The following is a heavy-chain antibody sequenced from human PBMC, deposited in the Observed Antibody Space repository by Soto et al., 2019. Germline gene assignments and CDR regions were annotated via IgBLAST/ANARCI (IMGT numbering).Heavy chain of an antibody. Sequence: GGSLRLSCAASGFTLSHNWMHWVRQGPGKGLEWVSRIDSDGTSTTYADSVKGRFTISRDNAKNTLYLQMNSLRAEDTAVYYCARFGTYYDSSGFAYWGQGTLVTVSS. CDR1: GFTLSHNW. V-gene: IGHV3-74*01. CDR3: ARFGTYYDSSGFAY. CDR2: IDSDGTST. D-gene: IGHD3-22*01. J-gene: IGHJ4*02.